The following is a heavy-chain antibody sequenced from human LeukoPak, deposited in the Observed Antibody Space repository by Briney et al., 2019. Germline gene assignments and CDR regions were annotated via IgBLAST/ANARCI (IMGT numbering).Heavy chain of an antibody. CDR1: GFTFSSYS. CDR3: AREKAVAGSYFDY. Sequence: GGSLRLSCAASGFTFSSYSMNWVRQAPGKGLEWVSYISSSSSTIYYADSVKGRFTISRDNAKNSLYLQMNSLRAEDTAVYYCAREKAVAGSYFDYWGQGTLVTVSS. CDR2: ISSSSSTI. D-gene: IGHD6-19*01. J-gene: IGHJ4*02. V-gene: IGHV3-48*04.